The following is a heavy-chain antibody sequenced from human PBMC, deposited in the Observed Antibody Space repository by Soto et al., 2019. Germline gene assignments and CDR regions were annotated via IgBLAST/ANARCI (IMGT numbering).Heavy chain of an antibody. J-gene: IGHJ4*02. CDR1: GGTINSGDYC. Sequence: SETLYLTCIVSGGTINSGDYCWSWIRQPPGKGLEWIGSIFYTGSTYYSPSLKSRASMTRDTSTSTVYMELSSLRSEDTAVYYCARVRRSSGYYYGYWGQGTPVTVSS. CDR3: ARVRRSSGYYYGY. CDR2: IFYTGST. D-gene: IGHD3-22*01. V-gene: IGHV4-30-4*02.